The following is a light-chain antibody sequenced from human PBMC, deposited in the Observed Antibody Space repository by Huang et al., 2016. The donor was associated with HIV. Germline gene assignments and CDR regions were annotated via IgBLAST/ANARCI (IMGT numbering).Light chain of an antibody. CDR1: QSVLYSSNNKNY. J-gene: IGKJ4*01. V-gene: IGKV4-1*01. Sequence: DIVMTQSPDSLAVSLGERATINCKSSQSVLYSSNNKNYLAWYQQKPVQPPRLLIYWASTRESGVPDRFGGSGAGTDFTLTISSLQAEDVAVYYCQQYYSTLTFGGGTKVEIK. CDR2: WAS. CDR3: QQYYSTLT.